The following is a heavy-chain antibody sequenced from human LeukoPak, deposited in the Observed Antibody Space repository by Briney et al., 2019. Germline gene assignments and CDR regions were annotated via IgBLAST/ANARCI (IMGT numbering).Heavy chain of an antibody. CDR2: IPYDGSNK. J-gene: IGHJ4*02. V-gene: IGHV3-30*18. CDR3: AKDSGGGSSLIDY. Sequence: PGGSLRLSCAASGFTFSSYGMHWVRQAPGKGLEWVAVIPYDGSNKYYADSVKGRFTISRDNSKNTLYLQMNSLRAEDTAVYYCAKDSGGGSSLIDYWGQGTLVTVSS. D-gene: IGHD2-15*01. CDR1: GFTFSSYG.